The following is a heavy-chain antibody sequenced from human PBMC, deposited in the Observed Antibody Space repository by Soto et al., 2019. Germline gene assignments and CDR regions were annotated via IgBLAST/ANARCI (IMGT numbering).Heavy chain of an antibody. Sequence: PGESLKISCKGSGYMFTDYWISWVRQMPGKGLDLMVRIDPIDSYTNYIPSFQGHVTISADNSISTAYLQWSSLKSSDTAMYYCARTSMQSRGYSYGHGGMDVWGQGTTVTVSS. D-gene: IGHD5-18*01. CDR1: GYMFTDYW. J-gene: IGHJ6*02. V-gene: IGHV5-10-1*01. CDR3: ARTSMQSRGYSYGHGGMDV. CDR2: IDPIDSYT.